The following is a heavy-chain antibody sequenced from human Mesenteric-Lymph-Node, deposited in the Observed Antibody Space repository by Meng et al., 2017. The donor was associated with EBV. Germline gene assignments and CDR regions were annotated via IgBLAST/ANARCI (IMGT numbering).Heavy chain of an antibody. V-gene: IGHV2-5*02. J-gene: IGHJ4*02. CDR1: GFSLSTIGVG. CDR2: IYWDDDK. D-gene: IGHD3-3*01. Sequence: QITLKESVPTLVIPTQAIPSTFTFSGFSLSTIGVGVGWIRQPPGKALEWLGFIYWDDDKRYSPSLKSRLTITKDTSKKQVVLSLTNMDAVDTATYYCVYGPIFGVWGQGTLVTVSS. CDR3: VYGPIFGV.